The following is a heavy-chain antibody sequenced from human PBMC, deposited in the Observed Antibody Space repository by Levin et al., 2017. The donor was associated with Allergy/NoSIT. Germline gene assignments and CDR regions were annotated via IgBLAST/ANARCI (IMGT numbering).Heavy chain of an antibody. CDR2: ISAGGNYI. V-gene: IGHV3-21*01. Sequence: FCAASGILFSSYDMNWVRQAPGKGLEWVSSISAGGNYIYYADSVKGRFTISRDNAKNSLFLQMNSLRAEDTAVYYCASWAMYHYDRSAFDYFYYAVDVWGQATTVTVSS. D-gene: IGHD3-22*01. CDR3: ASWAMYHYDRSAFDYFYYAVDV. J-gene: IGHJ6*02. CDR1: GILFSSYD.